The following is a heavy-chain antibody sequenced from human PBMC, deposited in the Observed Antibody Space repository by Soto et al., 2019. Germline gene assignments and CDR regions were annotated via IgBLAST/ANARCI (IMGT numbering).Heavy chain of an antibody. V-gene: IGHV1-69*12. CDR2: IIPIFGTA. CDR3: AREKYYYDSSGYYRFDY. Sequence: QVQLVQSGAEVKKPGSSVKVSCKASGGTFISYAISWVRQAPGQGLEWMGGIIPIFGTANYAQKFQGRVTITADESTSTAYMELSSLRSEDTAVYYCAREKYYYDSSGYYRFDYWGQGTLVTVSS. J-gene: IGHJ4*02. CDR1: GGTFISYA. D-gene: IGHD3-22*01.